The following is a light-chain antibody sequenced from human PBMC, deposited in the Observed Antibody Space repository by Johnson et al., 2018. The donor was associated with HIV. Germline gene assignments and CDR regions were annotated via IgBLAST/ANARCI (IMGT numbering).Light chain of an antibody. CDR2: DNN. V-gene: IGLV1-51*01. CDR1: ISNIGNNF. J-gene: IGLJ1*01. CDR3: GTWDSSLSANV. Sequence: QSVLTQPPSVSAAPGQKVTISCSGGISNIGNNFVSWYQHLPGTAPKLLIYDNNKRPSRIPDRFSASKSGTSATPGITGLQTGDEAHYYCGTWDSSLSANVFGTGTKVTVL.